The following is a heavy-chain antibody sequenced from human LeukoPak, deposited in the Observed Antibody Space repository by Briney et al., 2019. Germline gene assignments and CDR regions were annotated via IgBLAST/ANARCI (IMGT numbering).Heavy chain of an antibody. CDR1: GYTFTSYG. V-gene: IGHV1-18*01. CDR2: ISAYNGNT. D-gene: IGHD4-11*01. J-gene: IGHJ4*02. CDR3: ARTPTNPHDYSKPAPDY. Sequence: GASVKVSCKASGYTFTSYGISWVRQAPGQGLEWMGWISAYNGNTNYAQKLQGRVTMTTDTSTSTAYVELRSLRSDDTAVYYCARTPTNPHDYSKPAPDYWGQGTLVTVSS.